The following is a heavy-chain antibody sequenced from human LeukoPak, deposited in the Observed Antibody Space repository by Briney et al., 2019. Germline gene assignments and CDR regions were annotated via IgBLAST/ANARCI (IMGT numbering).Heavy chain of an antibody. V-gene: IGHV4-34*01. Sequence: SETLSLTCAVYGGSFSGYYWSWIRQPPGKGLEWIGEINHSGSTNYNPSLKSRVTISVDTSKNQFSLKLSSVTAADTAVYYCARGGYQLLSANYYYYMDVWGKGTTVTISS. D-gene: IGHD2-2*01. J-gene: IGHJ6*03. CDR2: INHSGST. CDR1: GGSFSGYY. CDR3: ARGGYQLLSANYYYYMDV.